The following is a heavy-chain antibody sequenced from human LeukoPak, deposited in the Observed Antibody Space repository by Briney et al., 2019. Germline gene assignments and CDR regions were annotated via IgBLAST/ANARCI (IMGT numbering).Heavy chain of an antibody. CDR1: GGSISSDAYY. D-gene: IGHD3-16*01. CDR2: IYHSGST. J-gene: IGHJ6*03. Sequence: SQTLSLTCTVSGGSISSDAYYWSWIRQPPGKGLEWIGYIYHSGSTYYNMSLKSRVTISVDRSNNQFSLKLRSVTAADTAVYYCARLTSYYYYMDVWGKGTTVTVSS. V-gene: IGHV4-30-2*01. CDR3: ARLTSYYYYMDV.